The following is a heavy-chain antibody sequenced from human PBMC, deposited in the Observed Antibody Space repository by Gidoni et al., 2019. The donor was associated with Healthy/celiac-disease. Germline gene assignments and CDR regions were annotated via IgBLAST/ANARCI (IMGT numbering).Heavy chain of an antibody. V-gene: IGHV3-21*01. CDR3: ARVKVGATRGFFDY. CDR2: IGSSSSYI. D-gene: IGHD1-26*01. Sequence: EVQLVEPGGGLVKPGWSLGLSCAASGFTLSNYSMTWVRQAPGKGLEWVASIGSSSSYIYYADSVKGRFTISRDNAKNSLYLQMNSLRAEDTAVYYCARVKVGATRGFFDYWGQGTLVTVSS. J-gene: IGHJ4*02. CDR1: GFTLSNYS.